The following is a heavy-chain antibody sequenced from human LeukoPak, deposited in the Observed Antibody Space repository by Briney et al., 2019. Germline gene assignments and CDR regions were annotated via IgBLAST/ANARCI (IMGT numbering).Heavy chain of an antibody. J-gene: IGHJ3*02. Sequence: ASVKVSCKVSGYTLTELSMHWVRQAPGKGLEWMGGFDPEDGETIYAQKFQGRVTMTEDTSTDTAYMELSSLRSEDTAVYYCATDTSSRDAFDIWGQGTMITVSS. CDR3: ATDTSSRDAFDI. D-gene: IGHD2-2*01. CDR2: FDPEDGET. V-gene: IGHV1-24*01. CDR1: GYTLTELS.